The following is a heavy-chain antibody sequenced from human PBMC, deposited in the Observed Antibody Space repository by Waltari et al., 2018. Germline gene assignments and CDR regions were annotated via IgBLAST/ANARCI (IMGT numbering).Heavy chain of an antibody. CDR3: ARDRMAQYSGYPYYYYGMDV. CDR1: GGTFSSYA. CDR2: IIPILGTA. Sequence: QVQLVQSGAEVKKPGSSVKVSCKASGGTFSSYAISWVRQAPGQGLEWMGGIIPILGTANYAQKVQGRVTITADESTSTAYMELSSLRSEDTAVYYCARDRMAQYSGYPYYYYGMDVWGQGTTVTVSS. D-gene: IGHD3-22*01. J-gene: IGHJ6*02. V-gene: IGHV1-69*01.